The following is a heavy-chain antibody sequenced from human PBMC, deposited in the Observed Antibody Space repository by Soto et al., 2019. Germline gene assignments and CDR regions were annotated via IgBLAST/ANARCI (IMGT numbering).Heavy chain of an antibody. CDR1: GYTFTGYY. J-gene: IGHJ4*02. CDR2: INAGNGNT. Sequence: ASVKVSCKASGYTFTGYYMHWVRQAPGQGLEWMGWINAGNGNTKYSQKFQGRVTITRDTSASTAYMELSSLRSEDTAVYYCARDYDDCSGGSSSLDYWGQGTLVTVSS. D-gene: IGHD2-15*01. V-gene: IGHV1-3*01. CDR3: ARDYDDCSGGSSSLDY.